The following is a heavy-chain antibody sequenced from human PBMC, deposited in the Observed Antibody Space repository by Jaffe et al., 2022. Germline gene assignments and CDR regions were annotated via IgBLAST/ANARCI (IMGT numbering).Heavy chain of an antibody. CDR2: IGTAGDT. J-gene: IGHJ4*02. CDR3: ARARREYSGYDYHKTFDY. CDR1: GFTFSSYD. D-gene: IGHD5-12*01. Sequence: EVQLVESGGGLVQPGGSLRLSCAASGFTFSSYDMHWVRQATGKGLEWVSAIGTAGDTYYPGSVKGRFTISRENAKNSLYLQMNSLRAGDTAVYYCARARREYSGYDYHKTFDYWGQGTLVTVSS. V-gene: IGHV3-13*01.